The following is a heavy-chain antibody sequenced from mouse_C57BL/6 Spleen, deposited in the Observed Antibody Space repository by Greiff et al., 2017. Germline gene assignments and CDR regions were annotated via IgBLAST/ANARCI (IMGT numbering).Heavy chain of an antibody. Sequence: VQLQQSGPELVKPGASVKISCKASGYAFSSSWMNWVKQRPGKGLEWIGRIYPGDGDTNYNGKFKGKATLTADKSSSTAYIQLSSLTSEDSAVYFCARSGDYGSSYYLDYWGQGTTLTVSS. CDR2: IYPGDGDT. V-gene: IGHV1-82*01. CDR1: GYAFSSSW. J-gene: IGHJ2*01. CDR3: ARSGDYGSSYYLDY. D-gene: IGHD1-1*01.